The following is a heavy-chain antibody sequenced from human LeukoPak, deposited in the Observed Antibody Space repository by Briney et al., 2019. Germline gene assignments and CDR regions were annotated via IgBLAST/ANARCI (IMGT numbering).Heavy chain of an antibody. Sequence: PGGSLRLSCAASGFTFSDYWMHWVRQAPGKGLVWVSRVNRDGSSTSYADSVKGRFTISRDNAKNTLSLQMNSLRAEDTAVYYCAKDPRGGYSGSWYFDYWGQGTLVTVSS. J-gene: IGHJ4*02. CDR1: GFTFSDYW. D-gene: IGHD1-26*01. CDR2: VNRDGSST. CDR3: AKDPRGGYSGSWYFDY. V-gene: IGHV3-74*01.